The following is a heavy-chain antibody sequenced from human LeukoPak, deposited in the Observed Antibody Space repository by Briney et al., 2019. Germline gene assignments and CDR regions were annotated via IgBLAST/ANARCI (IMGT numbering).Heavy chain of an antibody. Sequence: SETLFLTRTVSGGSISSSSYYWGWIRQPPGKGLEWIGSIYYSGSTYYNPSLKSRVTISVDTSKNQFSLKLSSVTAADTAVYYCARHGLRTIFGVVNYFDYWGQGTLVTVSS. CDR2: IYYSGST. CDR3: ARHGLRTIFGVVNYFDY. V-gene: IGHV4-39*01. J-gene: IGHJ4*02. CDR1: GGSISSSSYY. D-gene: IGHD3-3*01.